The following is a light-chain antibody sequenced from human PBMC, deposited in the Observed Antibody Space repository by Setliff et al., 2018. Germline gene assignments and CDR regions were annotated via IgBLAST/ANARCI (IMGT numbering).Light chain of an antibody. CDR1: SSSIGSNT. V-gene: IGLV1-44*01. CDR2: SND. J-gene: IGLJ2*01. Sequence: QSALTQPPSLSGTPGQRVIISCSGGSSSIGSNTVNWYQHLPGTAPKLLIYSNDERPSGVPDRFSGSKSGTSASLAIRGLQSEDEADYYCGAWVDSLFGPVFGGGTKVTVL. CDR3: GAWVDSLFGPV.